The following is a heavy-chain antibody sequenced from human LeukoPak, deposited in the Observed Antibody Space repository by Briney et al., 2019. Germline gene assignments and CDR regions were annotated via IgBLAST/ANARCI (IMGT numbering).Heavy chain of an antibody. Sequence: PGGSLRLSCAASGFTFSSYAMHWVRQAPGKGLEWVAVISYDGSNKYYADSVRGRFTISRDNSKNTLYLQMNSLRAEDTAVYYCAREDYGNFRFDYWGQGTLVTVSS. CDR2: ISYDGSNK. V-gene: IGHV3-30-3*01. CDR3: AREDYGNFRFDY. CDR1: GFTFSSYA. D-gene: IGHD4-17*01. J-gene: IGHJ4*02.